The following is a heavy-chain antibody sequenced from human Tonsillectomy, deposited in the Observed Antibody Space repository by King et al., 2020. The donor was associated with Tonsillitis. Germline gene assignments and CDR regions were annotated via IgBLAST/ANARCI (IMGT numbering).Heavy chain of an antibody. CDR2: ISGSAGGT. V-gene: IGHV3-23*04. CDR1: GFTFSSCA. CDR3: AEGWVEMDA. Sequence: VQLVESGGGLVQPGGSLRLSCAASGFTFSSCAMTWVRQAPGVRLEWFSAISGSAGGTYYADSVKGRVTISRDNSKNTLYLQMSSPRAEDTAVYYCAEGWVEMDAWGQGTLVTVSS. J-gene: IGHJ4*02. D-gene: IGHD5-24*01.